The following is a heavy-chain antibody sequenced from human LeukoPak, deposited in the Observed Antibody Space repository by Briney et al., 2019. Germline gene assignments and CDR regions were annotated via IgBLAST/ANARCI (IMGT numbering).Heavy chain of an antibody. J-gene: IGHJ3*02. CDR2: FDPEDGET. CDR3: AKKLELGAFDI. V-gene: IGHV1-24*01. CDR1: GYTLTELS. D-gene: IGHD1-7*01. Sequence: ASVKVSCKASGYTLTELSLHWVRQAPGKGLEWMGGFDPEDGETIYAQKFQGRVTMTEDTSTDTAYMELSSLRSEDTAVYYCAKKLELGAFDIWGQGAMVTVSS.